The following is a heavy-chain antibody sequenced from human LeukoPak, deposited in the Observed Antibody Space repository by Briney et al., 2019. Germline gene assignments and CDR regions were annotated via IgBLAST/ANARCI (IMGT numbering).Heavy chain of an antibody. D-gene: IGHD1-26*01. J-gene: IGHJ4*02. CDR2: INTDGRLT. Sequence: GGSLRLSCVASGFSFRNYAIHWVRQAPGKGLEYVSVINTDGRLTYYADSVKGRFTISRDNSKNTVYLQMDSLRGEDMAVYYCTRDGGSLRDVGYWGQEALGTVSS. V-gene: IGHV3-64*02. CDR3: TRDGGSLRDVGY. CDR1: GFSFRNYA.